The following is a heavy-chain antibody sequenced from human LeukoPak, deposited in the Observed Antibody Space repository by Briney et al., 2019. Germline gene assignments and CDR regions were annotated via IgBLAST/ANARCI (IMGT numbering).Heavy chain of an antibody. CDR2: IYYKGNT. CDR1: GGSIYSHY. V-gene: IGHV4-59*08. D-gene: IGHD6-19*01. J-gene: IGHJ4*02. CDR3: MRRDTGWDYSDY. Sequence: SETLSLTCAVPGGSIYSHYWGWIRQPPGKGLEWIGDIYYKGNTNYSTSLKSRVTISLDTSKNHLSLTLTSVVAADTAIYYCMRRDTGWDYSDYWGPGNLVSVSS.